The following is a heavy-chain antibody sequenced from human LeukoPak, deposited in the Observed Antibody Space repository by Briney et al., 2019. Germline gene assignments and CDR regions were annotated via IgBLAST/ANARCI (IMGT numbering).Heavy chain of an antibody. CDR1: GGSISSGGYY. Sequence: PSETLSLTCTVSGGSISSGGYYWSWIRQPPGKGLEWIGYIYHSGSTYYNPSLKSRVTISVDRSKNQFSLKLSSVTAADTAVYYCARDLVAAALFDYWGQGTLVTVSS. CDR3: ARDLVAAALFDY. D-gene: IGHD6-13*01. CDR2: IYHSGST. J-gene: IGHJ4*02. V-gene: IGHV4-30-2*01.